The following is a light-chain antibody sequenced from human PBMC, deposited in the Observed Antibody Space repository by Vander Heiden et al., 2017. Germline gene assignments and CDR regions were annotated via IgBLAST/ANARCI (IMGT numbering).Light chain of an antibody. Sequence: QSALTQPASVSGSLGQSITLSCTGTTSDVGGYDYVSWYQRHPGKAPKLMIYAVSHRPSGVSYRFSASKSGNTASLTISGLHPDDEADYYCSSYSSTSALVFGGGTKLTV. CDR3: SSYSSTSALV. CDR2: AVS. J-gene: IGLJ2*01. CDR1: TSDVGGYDY. V-gene: IGLV2-14*03.